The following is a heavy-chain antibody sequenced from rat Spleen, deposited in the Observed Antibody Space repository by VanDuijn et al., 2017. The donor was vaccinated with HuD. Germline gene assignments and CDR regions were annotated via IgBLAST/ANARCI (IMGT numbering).Heavy chain of an antibody. CDR2: ISYDGTAT. V-gene: IGHV5-7*01. CDR3: ATLTTEDDY. J-gene: IGHJ2*01. D-gene: IGHD1-11*01. CDR1: GFTFSDYY. Sequence: EVHLVETGGGLVLPGRSLKLSCVASGFTFSDYYMAWVRQAPKKGLEWVASISYDGTATYYRDSVKGRFTLSRDNAKSTLYLQMDSLRSEDTATYYCATLTTEDDYWGQGVMVTVSS.